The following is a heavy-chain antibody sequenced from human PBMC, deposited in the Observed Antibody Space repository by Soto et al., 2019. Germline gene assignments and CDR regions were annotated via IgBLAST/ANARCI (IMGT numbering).Heavy chain of an antibody. D-gene: IGHD3-10*01. Sequence: GGSLRLSYAASGFTFSSYGMHWVRQAPGKGLEWVAVIWYDGSNKYYADSVKGRFTISRDNSKNTLYLQMNSLRAEDTAVYYCARDLWFGELATSYYYYGMDVWGQGTTVTVSS. V-gene: IGHV3-33*01. CDR3: ARDLWFGELATSYYYYGMDV. CDR1: GFTFSSYG. J-gene: IGHJ6*02. CDR2: IWYDGSNK.